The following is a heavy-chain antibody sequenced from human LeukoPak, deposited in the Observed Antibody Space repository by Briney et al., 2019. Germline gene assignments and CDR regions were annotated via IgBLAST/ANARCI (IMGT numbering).Heavy chain of an antibody. CDR1: GFTFSSYS. Sequence: GGSLRLSCAASGFTFSSYSMNWIRQAPGKGLEWVSSISSSSSYIYYADSVKGRFTIPRDNAKNSLYLQMNSLRAEDTAVYYCARGDTAMVLDYWGQGTLVTVSS. J-gene: IGHJ4*02. V-gene: IGHV3-21*01. CDR3: ARGDTAMVLDY. CDR2: ISSSSSYI. D-gene: IGHD5-18*01.